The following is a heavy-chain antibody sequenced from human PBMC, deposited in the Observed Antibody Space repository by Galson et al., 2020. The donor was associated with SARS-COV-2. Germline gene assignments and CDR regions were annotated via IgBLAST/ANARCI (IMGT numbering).Heavy chain of an antibody. D-gene: IGHD2-15*01. Sequence: SETLSLTCTVSGGSISSNDYYWSWIRQPPGKGLEWIVYIFYNGNTYYNPSLKSRVAISVDTSKNQFSLRLRSMTAADTAVYYCARDHCSGRSCYFDDWGQGTLVTVSS. CDR2: IFYNGNT. J-gene: IGHJ4*02. V-gene: IGHV4-30-4*08. CDR3: ARDHCSGRSCYFDD. CDR1: GGSISSNDYY.